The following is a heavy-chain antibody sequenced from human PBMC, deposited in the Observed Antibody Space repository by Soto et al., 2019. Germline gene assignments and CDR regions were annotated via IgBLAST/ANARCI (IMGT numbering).Heavy chain of an antibody. Sequence: LRLSCAASGFTFSSYEMNWVRQAPGKGLEWVSYISSSGSTIYYADSVKGRFTISRDNAKNSLYLQMNSLRAEDTAVYYCARGRGYDSSGYYSHPFDYWGQGTLVTVSS. V-gene: IGHV3-48*03. CDR3: ARGRGYDSSGYYSHPFDY. CDR2: ISSSGSTI. D-gene: IGHD3-22*01. J-gene: IGHJ4*02. CDR1: GFTFSSYE.